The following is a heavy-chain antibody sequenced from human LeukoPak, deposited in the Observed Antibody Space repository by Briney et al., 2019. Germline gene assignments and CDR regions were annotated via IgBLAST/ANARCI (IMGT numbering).Heavy chain of an antibody. CDR2: ISSSSSYI. CDR1: GFTFSSYS. D-gene: IGHD6-19*01. Sequence: GRSLRLSCAASGFTFSSYSMNWVRQAPGKGLEWVSSISSSSSYIYYADSVKGRFTISRDNAKNSLYLQMNSLRAEDTAVYYCARGLISSGWYRDGYPSDAFDIWGQGTMVTVSS. V-gene: IGHV3-21*01. CDR3: ARGLISSGWYRDGYPSDAFDI. J-gene: IGHJ3*02.